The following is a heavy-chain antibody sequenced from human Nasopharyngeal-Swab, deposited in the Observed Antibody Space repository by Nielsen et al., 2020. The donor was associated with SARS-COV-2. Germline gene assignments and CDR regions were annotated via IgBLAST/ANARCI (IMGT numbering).Heavy chain of an antibody. CDR2: ISGSGGST. J-gene: IGHJ4*02. D-gene: IGHD6-13*01. Sequence: VRQMPGKGLEWVSAISGSGGSTYYADSVKGRFTISRDNSKNTLYLQMNSLRAEDTAVYYCAKGVVGAAAGLFDYWGQGTLVTVSS. CDR3: AKGVVGAAAGLFDY. V-gene: IGHV3-23*01.